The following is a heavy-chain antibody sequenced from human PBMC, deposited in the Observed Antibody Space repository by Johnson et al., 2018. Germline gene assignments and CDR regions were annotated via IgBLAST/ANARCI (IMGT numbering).Heavy chain of an antibody. CDR3: AKDRLYGSGPMDV. Sequence: EVQLVESGGGLVQPGGSLRLSCASSGLIFSTYAMAWVRQAPGKGLEWVSAISGSGDGTYYADSVMGRFTISRDNSKNTLYLQRNSLSAEDTAVYFCAKDRLYGSGPMDVWGKGTTVTVSS. V-gene: IGHV3-23*04. CDR1: GLIFSTYA. CDR2: ISGSGDGT. D-gene: IGHD3-10*01. J-gene: IGHJ6*03.